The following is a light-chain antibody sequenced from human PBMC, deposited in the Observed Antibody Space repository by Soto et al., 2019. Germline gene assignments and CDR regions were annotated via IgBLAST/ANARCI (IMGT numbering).Light chain of an antibody. CDR1: QGIGTY. Sequence: DIQMTQSPSSLSASVGDRVTITCRASQGIGTYLAWFQQKPGKAPRSLIYAASSSQTGVPSKFSGSGSGTDFILTISSLQPEDSATYYCQQYNSYPLTFGGGTKVEIK. J-gene: IGKJ4*01. V-gene: IGKV1-16*02. CDR3: QQYNSYPLT. CDR2: AAS.